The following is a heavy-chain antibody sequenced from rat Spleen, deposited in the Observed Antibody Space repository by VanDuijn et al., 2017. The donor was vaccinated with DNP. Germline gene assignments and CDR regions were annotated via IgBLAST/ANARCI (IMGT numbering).Heavy chain of an antibody. V-gene: IGHV3-3*01. CDR2: INNAGNT. J-gene: IGHJ2*01. CDR1: GYSITSGFR. D-gene: IGHD5-1*01. Sequence: EVQLQESGPGLVKPSQPLSLTCSVTGYSITSGFRWTWIRKFPGNKLEWMGYINNAGNTNYNPSLKSRFSITRDTSKNQFFLQVNSVGTEDTATYYCAIQLGVFDYWGQGVMVTVSS. CDR3: AIQLGVFDY.